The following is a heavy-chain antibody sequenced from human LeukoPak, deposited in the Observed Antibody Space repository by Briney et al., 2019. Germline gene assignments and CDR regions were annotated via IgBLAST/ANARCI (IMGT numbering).Heavy chain of an antibody. J-gene: IGHJ4*02. D-gene: IGHD3-22*01. CDR1: GFTFSTYA. Sequence: PGGSLRLSCAASGFTFSTYAMAWVRRAPGKGLEWVSGISASGDTTYYGDSVKSRFIISKDYSKNTLYLQMNGLRAEDTALYYCASRPRSTVVAPWDYWGQGTLVTVSS. CDR3: ASRPRSTVVAPWDY. V-gene: IGHV3-23*01. CDR2: ISASGDTT.